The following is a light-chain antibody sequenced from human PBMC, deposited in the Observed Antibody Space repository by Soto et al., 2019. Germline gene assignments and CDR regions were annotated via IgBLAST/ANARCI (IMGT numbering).Light chain of an antibody. CDR2: DDN. CDR3: QSYDSGNVV. Sequence: NFMLTQPHSVSESPGKTVTISCTRSSGSIASNHVQWYQQRPGSAPTTVIYDDNQRPSGVPDRFSGSIDSSSNSASLTISGLKTEDEADYYGQSYDSGNVVFGGGTKLTVL. V-gene: IGLV6-57*04. J-gene: IGLJ2*01. CDR1: SGSIASNH.